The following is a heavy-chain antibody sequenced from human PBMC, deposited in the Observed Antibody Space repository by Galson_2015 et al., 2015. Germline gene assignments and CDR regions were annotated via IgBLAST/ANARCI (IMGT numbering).Heavy chain of an antibody. CDR2: ISSSSSYI. J-gene: IGHJ4*02. CDR3: ARDSTVSGYYYYFDY. V-gene: IGHV3-21*01. D-gene: IGHD3-22*01. CDR1: GFTFSSYS. Sequence: SLRLSCAASGFTFSSYSMNWVRQAPGKGLEWVSSISSSSSYIYYADSVKGRFTISRDNAKNSLYLQMNSLRAEDTAVYYCARDSTVSGYYYYFDYWGQGTLVTVSS.